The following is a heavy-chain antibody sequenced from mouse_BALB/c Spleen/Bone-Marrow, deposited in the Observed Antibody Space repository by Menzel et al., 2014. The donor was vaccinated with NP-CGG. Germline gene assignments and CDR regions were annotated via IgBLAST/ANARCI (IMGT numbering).Heavy chain of an antibody. D-gene: IGHD2-14*01. CDR2: SSGGPP. J-gene: IGHJ3*01. CDR3: ARNFRYDPSWFAY. CDR1: WFTFRNNA. Sequence: MFGGSWGGLVKPGGGPEISRAAPWFTFRNNAMSLGCPTPEKKAGMGATHSSGGPPYYPASVKGRFTISRDNARNILYLQMSSLRSEDTAIYFCARNFRYDPSWFAYWGQGTLVTVSA. V-gene: IGHV5-6-5*01.